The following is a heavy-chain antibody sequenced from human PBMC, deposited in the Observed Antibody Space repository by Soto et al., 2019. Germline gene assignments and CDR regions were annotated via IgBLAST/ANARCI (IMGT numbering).Heavy chain of an antibody. CDR3: AKCYYGDYPFDY. J-gene: IGHJ4*02. CDR2: ISASGGST. V-gene: IGHV3-23*01. CDR1: GFTLSSYA. D-gene: IGHD4-17*01. Sequence: GGSLRLSCAASGFTLSSYAMSWVRQAPGKGLEWVSSISASGGSTYYADSVKGRFTVSRDSFKNTLYLQMNSLRAEDTALYYCAKCYYGDYPFDYWGQGXLVTVSS.